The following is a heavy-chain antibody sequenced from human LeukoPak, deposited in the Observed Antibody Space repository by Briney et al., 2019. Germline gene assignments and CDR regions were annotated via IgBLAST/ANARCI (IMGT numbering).Heavy chain of an antibody. J-gene: IGHJ1*01. CDR1: GYTFTSYD. V-gene: IGHV1-8*01. Sequence: ASVKVSCKASGYTFTSYDINWVRPATGQGLEWMGWMNPNSGNTGYAQKFQGRVTMTRNTSISTAYMELSSLRSEDTAVYYCASPLGYYDSSGYAYEYFQHWGQGTLVTVSS. CDR2: MNPNSGNT. CDR3: ASPLGYYDSSGYAYEYFQH. D-gene: IGHD3-22*01.